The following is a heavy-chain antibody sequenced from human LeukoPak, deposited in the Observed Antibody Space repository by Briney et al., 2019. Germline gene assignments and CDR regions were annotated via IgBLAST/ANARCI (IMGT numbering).Heavy chain of an antibody. CDR1: GYTFTSYA. V-gene: IGHV1-3*01. Sequence: ASVKVSCKASGYTFTSYAMHWVRQAPGQRLEWMGWINAGNGNTKYSQKFQGRVTITRDTSASTAHMELSSLRSEDTAVYYCATDLYSGWYRWFDPWGQGTLVTVSS. J-gene: IGHJ5*02. CDR2: INAGNGNT. D-gene: IGHD6-19*01. CDR3: ATDLYSGWYRWFDP.